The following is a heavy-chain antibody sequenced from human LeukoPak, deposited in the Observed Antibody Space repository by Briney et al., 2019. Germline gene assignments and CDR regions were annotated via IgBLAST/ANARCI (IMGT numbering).Heavy chain of an antibody. J-gene: IGHJ6*02. V-gene: IGHV1-2*02. Sequence: GASVKVSCKVSGYTFTGYYMHWVRQAPGQGLEWMGWINPNSGGTNYAQKFQGRVTMTRDTSISTAYMELSRLRSDDTAVYYCARLYDFWSGTDGDYYYGMDVWGQGTTVTVSS. CDR2: INPNSGGT. CDR1: GYTFTGYY. CDR3: ARLYDFWSGTDGDYYYGMDV. D-gene: IGHD3-3*01.